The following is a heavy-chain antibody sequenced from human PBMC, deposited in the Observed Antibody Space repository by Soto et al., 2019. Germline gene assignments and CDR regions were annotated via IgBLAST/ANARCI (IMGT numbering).Heavy chain of an antibody. CDR3: VDYGDSYYFDY. D-gene: IGHD4-17*01. Sequence: GGALRLSCAASGFTFSDYYMSWIRQAPGKGLEWVSYISSSGSTIYYADSVKGRFTISRDNAKNSLYLQMNSLRAEDTAVYYCVDYGDSYYFDYRGQGTLVTVSS. CDR1: GFTFSDYY. CDR2: ISSSGSTI. V-gene: IGHV3-11*01. J-gene: IGHJ4*02.